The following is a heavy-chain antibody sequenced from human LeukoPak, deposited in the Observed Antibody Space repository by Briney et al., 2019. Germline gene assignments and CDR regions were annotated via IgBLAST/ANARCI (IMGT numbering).Heavy chain of an antibody. D-gene: IGHD5-24*01. V-gene: IGHV1-69*13. J-gene: IGHJ4*02. CDR3: ARAREMATYYFDY. Sequence: SVNVSFKASGGTFSSYAISWVRQAPGQGLEWMGGIIPIFGTANYAQKFQGRVTITADESTSTAYMELSSLRSEDTAVYYCARAREMATYYFDYWGQGTLVTVSS. CDR1: GGTFSSYA. CDR2: IIPIFGTA.